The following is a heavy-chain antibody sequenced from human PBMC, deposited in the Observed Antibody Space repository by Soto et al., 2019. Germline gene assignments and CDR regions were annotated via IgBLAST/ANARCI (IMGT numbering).Heavy chain of an antibody. V-gene: IGHV1-2*04. J-gene: IGHJ4*02. Sequence: GASVKVSCKASGYTFTGYYMHWVRRAPGQGLEWMGWINPNSGGTNYAQKFQGWVTMTRDTSISTAYMELSRLRSDDTAVYYCARGYFDWLFFLAYWGQGTLVTVSS. D-gene: IGHD3-9*01. CDR3: ARGYFDWLFFLAY. CDR2: INPNSGGT. CDR1: GYTFTGYY.